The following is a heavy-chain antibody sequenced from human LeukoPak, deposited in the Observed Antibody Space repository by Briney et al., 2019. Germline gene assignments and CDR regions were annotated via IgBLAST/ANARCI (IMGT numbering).Heavy chain of an antibody. CDR1: GGSISSSDYY. D-gene: IGHD5-18*01. J-gene: IGHJ5*02. CDR2: FYYSGST. Sequence: SETLSLTCTVSGGSISSSDYYWGWIRQPPGKGLEWIGTFYYSGSTYYNPSLKSRVTISVDTSKNQFSLNLTSVTAADTAVYYCARHAAMVWSWFDPWGQGTLLTFSS. CDR3: ARHAAMVWSWFDP. V-gene: IGHV4-39*01.